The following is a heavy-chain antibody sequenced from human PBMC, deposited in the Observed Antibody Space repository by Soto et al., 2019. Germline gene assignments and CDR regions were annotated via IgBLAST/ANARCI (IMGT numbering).Heavy chain of an antibody. V-gene: IGHV4-59*08. CDR2: VYDTWST. Sequence: QVQVQQSGPGLVKPSETLSLTCTVSRGPSKSHNWGWIRQPPGRGLEWIGYVYDTWSTSYNPSLKGRVTVSADTSTNRISLTLRFVTAADTAVYYCVRQGIGFLHGLVDVWGQGTTVIVSS. D-gene: IGHD3-10*01. J-gene: IGHJ6*01. CDR1: RGPSKSHN. CDR3: VRQGIGFLHGLVDV.